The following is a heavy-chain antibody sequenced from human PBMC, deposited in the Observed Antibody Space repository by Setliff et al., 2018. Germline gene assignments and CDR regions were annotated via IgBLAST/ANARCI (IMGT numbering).Heavy chain of an antibody. Sequence: GGSLRLSCAASGFTFTNYWINWVRQAPGKGLEWVANIKQDESEKHYVGSVKGRFTISRDNARNSVYLQMNSLRAEDEAVYYCATSDWYAAFDHWGQGTLVTVSS. CDR1: GFTFTNYW. CDR2: IKQDESEK. J-gene: IGHJ4*02. CDR3: ATSDWYAAFDH. V-gene: IGHV3-7*01. D-gene: IGHD6-19*01.